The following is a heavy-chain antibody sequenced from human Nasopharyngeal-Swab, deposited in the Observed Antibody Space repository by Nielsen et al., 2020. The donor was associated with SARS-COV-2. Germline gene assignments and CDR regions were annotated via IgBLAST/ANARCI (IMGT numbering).Heavy chain of an antibody. Sequence: ASMKVSCKASGYTFTRYYMHWVRQAPGQGLEWMGWINPNSGGTNYAQKFQGWVTMTRDTSISTAYMELSRLRSDDTAVYYCARGLPYYYDSSGYYLFDYWGQGTLVTVSS. J-gene: IGHJ4*02. CDR1: GYTFTRYY. CDR2: INPNSGGT. D-gene: IGHD3-22*01. V-gene: IGHV1-2*04. CDR3: ARGLPYYYDSSGYYLFDY.